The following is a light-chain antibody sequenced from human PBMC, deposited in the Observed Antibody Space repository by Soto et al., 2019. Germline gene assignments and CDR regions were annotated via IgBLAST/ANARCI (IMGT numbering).Light chain of an antibody. V-gene: IGKV1-5*03. J-gene: IGKJ2*01. CDR3: QQYNSYSFT. CDR1: QSISGW. Sequence: DIQLTQSPSFLSASVGDRVTITCRASQSISGWLAWYQQKPGKAPKVLIYKASSLESGVPSRFSGSGSGTEFTLTITSLQPDGFATYYCQQYNSYSFTFGQGTKLEIK. CDR2: KAS.